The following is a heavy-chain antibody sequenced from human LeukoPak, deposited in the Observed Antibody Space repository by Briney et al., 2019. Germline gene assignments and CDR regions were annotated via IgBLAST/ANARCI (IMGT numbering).Heavy chain of an antibody. CDR2: IYSGGST. V-gene: IGHV3-66*01. J-gene: IGHJ4*02. CDR1: GFTVSSNY. Sequence: GGSLRLSCAASGFTVSSNYMSWVRQAPGKGLEWVSVIYSGGSTYYADSVKGRFTISRDNSKNTLYLQMNSLRAEDTAVYYCASVDTAMLNFDYWGQGTLVTVSS. CDR3: ASVDTAMLNFDY. D-gene: IGHD5-18*01.